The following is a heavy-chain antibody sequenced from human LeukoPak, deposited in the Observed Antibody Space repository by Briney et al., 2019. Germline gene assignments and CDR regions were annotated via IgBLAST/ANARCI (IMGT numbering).Heavy chain of an antibody. CDR3: ARVHYGSGSLYYYYYYGR. Sequence: KASETLSLTCTVSGGSISSDDYYWSWIRQPPGKGLEWIGYIYYSGSTYYNPSLKSRVTISVDTSKNQFSLKLSSVTAADTAVYYCARVHYGSGSLYYYYYYGRLGQRDHGHRLL. CDR2: IYYSGST. J-gene: IGHJ6*03. V-gene: IGHV4-30-4*08. D-gene: IGHD3-10*01. CDR1: GGSISSDDYY.